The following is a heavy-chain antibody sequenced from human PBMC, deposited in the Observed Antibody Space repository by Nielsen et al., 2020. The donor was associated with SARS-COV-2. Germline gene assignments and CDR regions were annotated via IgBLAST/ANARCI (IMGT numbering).Heavy chain of an antibody. Sequence: SETLSLTCTVSGASIRSYYWSWLRQPPGKGLEWIGYIHSIGSTNYNPSLKSRITISADTSKYQFSLRLTSVSAADAAVYYCATVGSGWYKFFDYWGQGALVTVSS. CDR2: IHSIGST. CDR1: GASIRSYY. J-gene: IGHJ4*02. D-gene: IGHD6-19*01. CDR3: ATVGSGWYKFFDY. V-gene: IGHV4-59*12.